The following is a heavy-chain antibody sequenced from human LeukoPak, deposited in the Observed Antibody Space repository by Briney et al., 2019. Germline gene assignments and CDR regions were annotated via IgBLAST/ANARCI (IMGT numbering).Heavy chain of an antibody. CDR3: ARGLGGSGDY. J-gene: IGHJ4*02. V-gene: IGHV3-15*01. CDR1: GFTFSNAW. CDR2: IKSKTDGGTT. D-gene: IGHD1-14*01. Sequence: GGSLRLSCAASGFTFSNAWMSWVRQAPGKGLEWVGRIKSKTDGGTTDYAAPVKGRFTISRDNSKNTLYLQMNSLRAEDTAVYYCARGLGGSGDYWGQGTLVTVSS.